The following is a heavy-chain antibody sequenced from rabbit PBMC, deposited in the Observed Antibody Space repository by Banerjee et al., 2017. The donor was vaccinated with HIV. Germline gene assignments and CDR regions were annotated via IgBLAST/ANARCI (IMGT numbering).Heavy chain of an antibody. Sequence: QVKETGGGLVQPGGSLTLSCKASGFDFRRYYLSWVRQAPGKGLEWIGIISVGEGNTDYANWVNGRFTISSDNAQNTVDLQMTSLTAADTATYFCARSPTNKWYWDLWGPGTLVTVS. CDR1: GFDFRRYY. V-gene: IGHV1S7*01. J-gene: IGHJ4*01. D-gene: IGHD1-1*01. CDR2: ISVGEGNT. CDR3: ARSPTNKWYWDL.